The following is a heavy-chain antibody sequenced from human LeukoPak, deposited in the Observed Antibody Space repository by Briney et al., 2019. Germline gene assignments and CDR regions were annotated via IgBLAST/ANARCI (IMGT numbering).Heavy chain of an antibody. Sequence: ASVTVSCKASGYTFTSYGISWVRQAPGQGLEWMGWISVYNGNTNYVQKLQGRVTLTTDTSTSTAYMELRSLRFDDTAMYYCARLSNFFGYFDYWGQGTLVTVSS. V-gene: IGHV1-18*01. CDR3: ARLSNFFGYFDY. CDR2: ISVYNGNT. D-gene: IGHD3-3*01. J-gene: IGHJ4*02. CDR1: GYTFTSYG.